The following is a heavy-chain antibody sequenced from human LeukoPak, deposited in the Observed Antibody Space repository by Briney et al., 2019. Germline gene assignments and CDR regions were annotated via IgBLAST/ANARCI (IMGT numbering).Heavy chain of an antibody. V-gene: IGHV4-4*02. D-gene: IGHD6-19*01. J-gene: IGHJ4*02. CDR3: AGNSGWYTNY. CDR2: IYHSGST. CDR1: GGSITSSHW. Sequence: PSETLSLTCAGSGGSITSSHWWHWVRQPPGKGLGWIGEIYHSGSTNYNPSLKSRVAISVDKSKNQFSLKLNSVTAADTAVYYCAGNSGWYTNYWGRGTLVTVSS.